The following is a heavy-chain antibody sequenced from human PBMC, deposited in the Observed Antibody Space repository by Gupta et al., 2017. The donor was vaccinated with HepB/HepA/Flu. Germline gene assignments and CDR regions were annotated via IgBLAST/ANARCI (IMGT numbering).Heavy chain of an antibody. CDR3: ARQGGSYYVGADY. CDR1: GFTFSSYA. CDR2: ISGSGGST. D-gene: IGHD1-26*01. J-gene: IGHJ4*02. Sequence: PGGSLRLSCAASGFTFSSYAMSWVRQAPGKGLEWVSAISGSGGSTYYADSVKGRFTISRDNSKNTLYLQMNSLRAEDTAVYYCARQGGSYYVGADYGGQGTLVTVSS. V-gene: IGHV3-23*01.